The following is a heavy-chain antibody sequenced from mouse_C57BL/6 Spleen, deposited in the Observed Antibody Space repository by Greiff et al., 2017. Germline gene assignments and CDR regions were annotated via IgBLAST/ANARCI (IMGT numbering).Heavy chain of an antibody. CDR1: GYTFTSYW. Sequence: QVQLQQPGAELVKPGASVKLSCKASGYTFTSYWMQWVKQRPGQGLEWIGEVDPSDSYTNYNQKFKGKATLTVDTSSSTAYMQLSSLTSEDSAVYYCARRGAGDYWGQGTTPPGSS. V-gene: IGHV1-50*01. CDR3: ARRGAGDY. J-gene: IGHJ2*01. D-gene: IGHD3-3*01. CDR2: VDPSDSYT.